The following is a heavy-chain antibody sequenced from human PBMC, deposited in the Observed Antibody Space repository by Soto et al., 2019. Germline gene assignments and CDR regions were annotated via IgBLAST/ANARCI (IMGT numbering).Heavy chain of an antibody. J-gene: IGHJ5*02. CDR3: ARHYRGFYIDP. V-gene: IGHV4-59*12. CDR1: GGYFSTYY. D-gene: IGHD3-3*01. CDR2: IYYSGST. Sequence: SETLSLTCTVSGGYFSTYYWNWIRQPPGKGLEWIGYIYYSGSTHYNPSLQSRVTISVDTSQNQFSLMLTSATAADTAVYYCARHYRGFYIDPWGQGVLVTVPS.